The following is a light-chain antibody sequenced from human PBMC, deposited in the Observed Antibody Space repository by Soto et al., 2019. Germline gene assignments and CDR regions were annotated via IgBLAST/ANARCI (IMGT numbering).Light chain of an antibody. V-gene: IGLV2-11*01. CDR1: SSDIGAYNF. Sequence: QSALTQPRSVSGSPGQSVTISCTGTSSDIGAYNFVSWYQQHPGKAPKFIIYDVDKRPSGVPDRFYGSKSGNTASLTISGLQAEDEADYFCCSYAGSDTFVVFGVGTKLTV. CDR2: DVD. CDR3: CSYAGSDTFVV. J-gene: IGLJ2*01.